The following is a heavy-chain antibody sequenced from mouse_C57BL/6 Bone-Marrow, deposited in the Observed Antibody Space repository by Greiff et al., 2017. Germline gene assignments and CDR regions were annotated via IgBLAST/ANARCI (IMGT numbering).Heavy chain of an antibody. CDR3: ARRVHPSFDV. J-gene: IGHJ1*03. CDR2: INPSSGYT. D-gene: IGHD2-14*01. CDR1: GYTFTSYW. V-gene: IGHV1-7*01. Sequence: QVHVKQSGAELAKPGASVKLSCKASGYTFTSYWMHWVKQRPGQGLEWIGYINPSSGYTKYNQKFKNKATLTADKSSSTAYLQLSSLTSEDSAVYYCARRVHPSFDVWGTGTTVTVSS.